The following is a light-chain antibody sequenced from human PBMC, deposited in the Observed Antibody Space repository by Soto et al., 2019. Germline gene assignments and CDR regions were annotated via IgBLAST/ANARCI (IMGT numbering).Light chain of an antibody. CDR2: GAS. CDR1: QSVSSSY. Sequence: EIVLTQSPGTLSLSPGERATLSCRASQSVSSSYLAWYQQKPGQAPRLLIYGASSRATGIPDRFSGSGSGTDFTLTLSRLEPEDFEVYYWHQYGSSPPTFGGGTKVEIK. J-gene: IGKJ4*02. V-gene: IGKV3-20*01. CDR3: HQYGSSPPT.